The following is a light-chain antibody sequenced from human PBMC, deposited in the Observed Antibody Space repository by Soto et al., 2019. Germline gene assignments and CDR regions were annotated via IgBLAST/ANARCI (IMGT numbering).Light chain of an antibody. Sequence: VALTLSPGTLSLSPGERATLSCRASQSVSSTYLAWYQQKPGQAPGLLLYGASNRASGIPDRFAGSGSGTDFTLTSSRLEPEDLAVYCCQQYGSSPTFGGGTKVDIK. CDR2: GAS. V-gene: IGKV3-20*01. CDR3: QQYGSSPT. CDR1: QSVSSTY. J-gene: IGKJ4*01.